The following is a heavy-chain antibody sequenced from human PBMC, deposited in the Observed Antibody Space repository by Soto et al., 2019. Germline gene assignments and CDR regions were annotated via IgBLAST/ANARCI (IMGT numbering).Heavy chain of an antibody. CDR1: GFTFTSSA. CDR2: IVVGSGNT. J-gene: IGHJ3*02. Sequence: GASVKVSCKASGFTFTSSAVQWVRQARGQRLEWIGWIVVGSGNTNYAQKFQERVTITRDMSTSTAYMELSSLRSEDTAVYYCARVSRITIFRDAFDIWGQGTMVTVSS. V-gene: IGHV1-58*01. CDR3: ARVSRITIFRDAFDI. D-gene: IGHD3-9*01.